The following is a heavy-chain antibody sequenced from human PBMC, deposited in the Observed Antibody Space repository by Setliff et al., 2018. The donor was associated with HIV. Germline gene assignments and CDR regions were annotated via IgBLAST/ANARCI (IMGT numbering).Heavy chain of an antibody. J-gene: IGHJ4*02. CDR2: ISNDGSHK. CDR1: GFAFSSTA. Sequence: LRLSCAGSGFAFSSTAMHWVRQAPGKGLEWVAVISNDGSHKYNIESVRGRFTISRDNSKNTVYLEMNSLRDEDTAMYYCAADSGLDYWSGRGFDYWGQGTLVTVSS. D-gene: IGHD3-3*01. V-gene: IGHV3-30*04. CDR3: AADSGLDYWSGRGFDY.